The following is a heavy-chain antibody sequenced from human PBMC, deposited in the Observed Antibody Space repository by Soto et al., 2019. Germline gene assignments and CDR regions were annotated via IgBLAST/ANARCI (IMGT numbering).Heavy chain of an antibody. J-gene: IGHJ4*02. Sequence: GASVKVSCKASGYTFSIYAIHWVRQAPGQRLEWMGWIHPGQNNTKYSQSLQGRVTITRDTSSYTAYMELSSLTSEDTAVYYCAREGGGACYYWGQGTPVTVSS. CDR1: GYTFSIYA. D-gene: IGHD2-21*02. V-gene: IGHV1-3*01. CDR2: IHPGQNNT. CDR3: AREGGGACYY.